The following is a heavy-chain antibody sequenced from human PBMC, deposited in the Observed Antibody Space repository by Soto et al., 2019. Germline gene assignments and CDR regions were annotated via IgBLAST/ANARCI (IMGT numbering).Heavy chain of an antibody. Sequence: EVQLLESGGDLVQPGGSLRLSCAASGFSFSTYAMSWVRQAPGKGLEWVSTISSSGVNTYYTDSVKGRFTISRDNSKDTLYLRMNSLRAEDTAIYYCAKRPTSTGFGDPFDVWGQGTMVTVSS. CDR1: GFSFSTYA. CDR3: AKRPTSTGFGDPFDV. CDR2: ISSSGVNT. V-gene: IGHV3-23*01. D-gene: IGHD3-10*01. J-gene: IGHJ3*01.